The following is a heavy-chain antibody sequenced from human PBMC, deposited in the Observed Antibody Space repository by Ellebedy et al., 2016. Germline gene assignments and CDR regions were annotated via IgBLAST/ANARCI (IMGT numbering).Heavy chain of an antibody. CDR2: MNPNSGNT. CDR3: ARDIEEGLRMPDDAFDI. D-gene: IGHD4-17*01. CDR1: GYTFTSYD. V-gene: IGHV1-8*01. Sequence: ASVKVSXXASGYTFTSYDINWVRQATGQGLEWMGWMNPNSGNTGYAQKFQGRVTMTRNTSISTAYMELSSLRSEDTAVYYCARDIEEGLRMPDDAFDIWGQGTMVTVSS. J-gene: IGHJ3*02.